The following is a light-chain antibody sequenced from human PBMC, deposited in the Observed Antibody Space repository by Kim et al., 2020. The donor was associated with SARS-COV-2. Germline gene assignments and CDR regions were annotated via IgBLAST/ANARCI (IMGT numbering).Light chain of an antibody. V-gene: IGLV9-49*01. CDR1: SGHSNYA. Sequence: QLVLTQPPSASASLGASVTLTCTLSSGHSNYAVDWYQQRPGKGPRFVMRVGSGGIVGSKGDDIPDRFSVLGSGLNRYLTIKNVQEEDESDYHCGADHAGDVWVFGGGTQLSVL. CDR2: VGSGGIVG. J-gene: IGLJ3*02. CDR3: GADHAGDVWV.